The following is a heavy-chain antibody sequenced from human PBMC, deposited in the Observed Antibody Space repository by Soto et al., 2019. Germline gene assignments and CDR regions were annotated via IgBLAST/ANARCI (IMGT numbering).Heavy chain of an antibody. CDR3: AIGLASDGA. J-gene: IGHJ5*02. D-gene: IGHD6-13*01. V-gene: IGHV1-3*01. Sequence: QVQLVQSGAEVKKPGASVTVSCTASGYTFTHYDIHWVRHAPGQRLEWMGFINAGSGNTKYSQTFQGRLTFTKDTSASTSYTDLSSLRSEDTAIYYCAIGLASDGAWGQGTLVIVSS. CDR2: INAGSGNT. CDR1: GYTFTHYD.